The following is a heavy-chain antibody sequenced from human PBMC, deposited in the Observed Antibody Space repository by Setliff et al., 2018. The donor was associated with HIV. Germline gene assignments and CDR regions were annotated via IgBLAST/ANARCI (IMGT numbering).Heavy chain of an antibody. D-gene: IGHD3-22*01. CDR2: ISSTGGTT. J-gene: IGHJ5*02. CDR1: GFTFSRYA. CDR3: GKDSSDWSDG. V-gene: IGHV3-23*01. Sequence: GGSLRLSCAVSGFTFSRYAMSWVRQAPGKGLEWVSGISSTGGTTYYADSVKSRFTISRDNSKNTLFLQVKSLTAEDTAIYYCGKDSSDWSDGWGQGTLVTVSS.